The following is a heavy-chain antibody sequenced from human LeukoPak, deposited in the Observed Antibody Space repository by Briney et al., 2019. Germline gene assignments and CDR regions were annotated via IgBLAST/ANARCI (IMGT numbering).Heavy chain of an antibody. V-gene: IGHV3-48*03. J-gene: IGHJ4*02. CDR1: GFTFSNYD. CDR3: VFDIWTLGGH. Sequence: PGGSLRLSCAASGFTFSNYDVDWVRQAPGKGLEWVAYISNNGKTIYYADCVKGRFTISRDNARSSLYLQMNSLRAEDTAVYYCVFDIWTLGGHWGQGTLVSVAS. CDR2: ISNNGKTI. D-gene: IGHD3-9*01.